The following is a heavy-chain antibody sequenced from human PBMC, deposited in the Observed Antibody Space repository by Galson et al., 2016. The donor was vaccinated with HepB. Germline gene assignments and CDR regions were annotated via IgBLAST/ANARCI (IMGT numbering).Heavy chain of an antibody. Sequence: SVKVSCKASGYTFTNYCITWVRQAPGQGLEYMGWISVDNDNTKYAQKFQGRVTMTTDTSTSTAYMEMRSLRSDDTAVYYCARARYTSSGDFQYWGQGTLVTVSS. V-gene: IGHV1-18*01. CDR1: GYTFTNYC. CDR3: ARARYTSSGDFQY. D-gene: IGHD6-13*01. J-gene: IGHJ1*01. CDR2: ISVDNDNT.